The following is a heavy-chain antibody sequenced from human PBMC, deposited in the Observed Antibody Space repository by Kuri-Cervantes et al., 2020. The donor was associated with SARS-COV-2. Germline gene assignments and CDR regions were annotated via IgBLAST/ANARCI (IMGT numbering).Heavy chain of an antibody. J-gene: IGHJ4*02. CDR1: GYTFTSYG. V-gene: IGHV1-18*01. CDR3: ARVKYYDFWSGYSDEGAFDY. Sequence: ASVKVSCKASGYTFTSYGISWVRQAPGQGLEWMGWISAYNGNTNYAQKLQGRVTMTTDTSTSTAYMELRSLRSEDTAVYYCARVKYYDFWSGYSDEGAFDYWGQGTLVTVSS. CDR2: ISAYNGNT. D-gene: IGHD3-3*01.